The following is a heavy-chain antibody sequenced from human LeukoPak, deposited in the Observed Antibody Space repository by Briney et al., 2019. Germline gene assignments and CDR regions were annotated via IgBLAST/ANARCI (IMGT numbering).Heavy chain of an antibody. J-gene: IGHJ4*02. CDR2: IYYSGST. CDR1: GGSISSSSYY. D-gene: IGHD3-22*01. Sequence: NPSETLSLTCTVSGGSISSSSYYWGWIRQPPGKGLEWIGSIYYSGSTYYNPSLKSRVTISVDTSKNQFSLKLSSVTAADTAVYYCASLQITTLDYWGRGTLVTVSS. V-gene: IGHV4-39*01. CDR3: ASLQITTLDY.